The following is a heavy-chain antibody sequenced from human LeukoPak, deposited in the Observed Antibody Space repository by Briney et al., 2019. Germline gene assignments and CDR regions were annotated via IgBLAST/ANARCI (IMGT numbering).Heavy chain of an antibody. D-gene: IGHD6-13*01. V-gene: IGHV3-7*01. J-gene: IGHJ4*01. CDR3: ARDGTAAGLYFDL. Sequence: GGSLRLSCAVSGFAFTDYWMNWVRQAPGKGLEWVASVRQDGGEKSYVDSVKGRFTISRDNTKSSLYLQINSLRAEDTAVYYCARDGTAAGLYFDLWGQGTLVTVSS. CDR2: VRQDGGEK. CDR1: GFAFTDYW.